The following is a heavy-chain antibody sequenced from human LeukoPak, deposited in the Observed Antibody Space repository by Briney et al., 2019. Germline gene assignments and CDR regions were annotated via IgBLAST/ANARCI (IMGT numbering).Heavy chain of an antibody. J-gene: IGHJ5*02. CDR2: INPNSGGT. D-gene: IGHD2/OR15-2a*01. Sequence: ASVKACCKASGYTFTGSYMHWGRQSPGQRLEWMRRINPNSGGTNYAQKSQGRVTMPSDTSIRTAYMELSRLGSDDTAVYYGAGGRPSTNRNNINWFDPWGQGTLVTASS. V-gene: IGHV1-2*06. CDR1: GYTFTGSY. CDR3: AGGRPSTNRNNINWFDP.